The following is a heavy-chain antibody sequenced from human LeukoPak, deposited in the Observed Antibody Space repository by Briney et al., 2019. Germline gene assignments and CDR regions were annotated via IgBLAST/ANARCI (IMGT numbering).Heavy chain of an antibody. Sequence: GGSLRLSCAASGFTFSSYSMNWVRQAPGKGLEWVSSISSSSSYIYYADSVKGRFTISRDNSKNTLYLQMNSLRAEDTAVYYCARGDDYVGFDYWGQGTLVTVSS. J-gene: IGHJ4*02. D-gene: IGHD4-23*01. CDR3: ARGDDYVGFDY. CDR2: ISSSSSYI. V-gene: IGHV3-21*01. CDR1: GFTFSSYS.